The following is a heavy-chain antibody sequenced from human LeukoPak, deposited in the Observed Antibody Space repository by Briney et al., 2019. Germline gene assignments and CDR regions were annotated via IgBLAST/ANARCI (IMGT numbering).Heavy chain of an antibody. J-gene: IGHJ6*03. CDR2: ISWNSGSI. CDR1: GFTFDDYA. Sequence: PGGSLRLSCAPSGFTFDDYAMHWVRQAPGKGLEWVSGISWNSGSIGYADSVKGRFTISRDNAKNSLYLQMNSLRAEDTAVYYCARDLTYYYMDVWGKGTTVTVSS. CDR3: ARDLTYYYMDV. V-gene: IGHV3-9*01.